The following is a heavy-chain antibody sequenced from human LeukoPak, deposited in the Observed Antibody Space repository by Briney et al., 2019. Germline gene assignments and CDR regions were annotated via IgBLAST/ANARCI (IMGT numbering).Heavy chain of an antibody. J-gene: IGHJ4*02. CDR2: INHSGST. V-gene: IGHV4-34*01. CDR3: ARVTVGATIHFDY. CDR1: GGSFSGYY. Sequence: PSETLSLTCAVYGGSFSGYYWIWIRQPPGKGLEWIGEINHSGSTNYNPSLKSRVTISVDTSKNQFSLKLSSVTAADTAVYYCARVTVGATIHFDYWGQGTLVTLSS. D-gene: IGHD1-26*01.